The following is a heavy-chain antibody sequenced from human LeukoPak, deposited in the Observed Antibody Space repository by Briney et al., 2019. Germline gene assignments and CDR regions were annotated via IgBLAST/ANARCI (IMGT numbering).Heavy chain of an antibody. CDR3: ASPPVEMATIDAFDI. CDR1: GYSISSGYY. J-gene: IGHJ3*02. CDR2: IYHSGST. V-gene: IGHV4-38-2*01. Sequence: PSETLSLTCAVSGYSISSGYYWGWIRQPPGKGLEWIGSIYHSGSTYYNPSLKSRVAISVDTSKNQFSLELSSVTAADTAVYYCASPPVEMATIDAFDIWGQGTMVTVSS. D-gene: IGHD5-24*01.